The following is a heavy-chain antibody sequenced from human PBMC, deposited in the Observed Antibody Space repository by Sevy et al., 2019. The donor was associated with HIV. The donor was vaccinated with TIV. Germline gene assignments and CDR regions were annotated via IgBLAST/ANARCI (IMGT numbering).Heavy chain of an antibody. CDR3: ARNLDYYDTSAFYS. Sequence: MHGGSLRLSCAASGFTFSYYDMNWVRQAPGKGLEWVSSISSAGSYIKYGDSVKGRFTISRDNAKNSLYLQMNSLRAEDTAVYFCARNLDYYDTSAFYSWGQGTPVTVSS. J-gene: IGHJ5*01. D-gene: IGHD3-22*01. V-gene: IGHV3-21*01. CDR1: GFTFSYYD. CDR2: ISSAGSYI.